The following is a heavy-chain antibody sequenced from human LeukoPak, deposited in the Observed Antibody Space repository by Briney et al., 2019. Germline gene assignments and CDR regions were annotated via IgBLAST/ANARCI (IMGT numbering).Heavy chain of an antibody. CDR2: ISGSGGST. Sequence: GGSLRLSCAASGFIFGSYAMSWVRQAPGRGLEWVSAISGSGGSTYYADSVKGRFTISRDNSKNTLYLQMNSLRAEDTAVYYCAKDEYSSSVYYFDYWGQGTLVTVSS. CDR3: AKDEYSSSVYYFDY. D-gene: IGHD6-6*01. J-gene: IGHJ4*02. V-gene: IGHV3-23*01. CDR1: GFIFGSYA.